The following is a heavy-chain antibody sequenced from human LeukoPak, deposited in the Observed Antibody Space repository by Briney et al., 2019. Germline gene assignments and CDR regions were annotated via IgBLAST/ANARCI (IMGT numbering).Heavy chain of an antibody. CDR2: IYHSGST. D-gene: IGHD6-13*01. Sequence: SETLSLTCTVSGGSISSSSYYWGWIRQLPGKGLEWIGSIYHSGSTYYNPSLKSRVPISVDTSKNQFSLKLSSVTAADTAVYYCARHPKAAAGTFPDYWGQGTLVTVSS. V-gene: IGHV4-39*01. CDR1: GGSISSSSYY. CDR3: ARHPKAAAGTFPDY. J-gene: IGHJ4*02.